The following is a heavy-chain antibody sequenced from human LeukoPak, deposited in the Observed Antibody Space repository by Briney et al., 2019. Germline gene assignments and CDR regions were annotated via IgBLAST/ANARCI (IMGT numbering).Heavy chain of an antibody. D-gene: IGHD3-22*01. V-gene: IGHV1-18*01. J-gene: IGHJ4*02. CDR2: ISAYNGNT. Sequence: ASVKFSYKASGYTFTSYGISWVRPAPGQGLGWMGWISAYNGNTNYAQKLQGRVTMTTDTSTSTAYMELRSLRSDDTAVYYCARGVNTMIVVAQPLDYWGQGTLVTVSS. CDR3: ARGVNTMIVVAQPLDY. CDR1: GYTFTSYG.